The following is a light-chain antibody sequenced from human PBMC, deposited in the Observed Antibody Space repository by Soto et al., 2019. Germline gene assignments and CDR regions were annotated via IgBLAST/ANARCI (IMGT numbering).Light chain of an antibody. V-gene: IGLV2-14*01. CDR2: EVR. Sequence: QSALTQPASVSGSPGQSITISCTGSNSDVGGYDYVSWYQQHPGKAPKLMIYEVRNRPSGVSNRFSGSKSGNTASLTISGLQAEDEADYYCSSYTRSSTWVFGGGTKLTVL. CDR3: SSYTRSSTWV. CDR1: NSDVGGYDY. J-gene: IGLJ3*02.